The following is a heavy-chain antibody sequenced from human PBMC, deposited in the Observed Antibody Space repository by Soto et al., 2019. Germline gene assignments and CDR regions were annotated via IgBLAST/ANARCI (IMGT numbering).Heavy chain of an antibody. CDR1: GFNFSSFV. Sequence: QVQLVESGGGVVQPGRPLRLSCVASGFNFSSFVMHWVRQAPGKGLEWVAHISYDGSDEYYADSVKGRFTIFRANSKNTLYLQMSSLKTEDTAMYYCTKGAWGLDVWGQGTTVTVSS. CDR2: ISYDGSDE. V-gene: IGHV3-30*18. CDR3: TKGAWGLDV. J-gene: IGHJ6*02.